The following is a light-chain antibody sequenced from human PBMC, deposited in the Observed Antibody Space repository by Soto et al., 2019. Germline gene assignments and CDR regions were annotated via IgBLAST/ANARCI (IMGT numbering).Light chain of an antibody. V-gene: IGKV1-5*03. Sequence: DIQMTQSPSTLSASVGDRVTITCRASQTIDSWLAWHQQKPGRAPKLLISKASNLESGVPSRFSGGGSGTEFTLTISSLQPDDFATYYCQQYRSYRAFGQGTKVQI. CDR3: QQYRSYRA. CDR1: QTIDSW. J-gene: IGKJ1*01. CDR2: KAS.